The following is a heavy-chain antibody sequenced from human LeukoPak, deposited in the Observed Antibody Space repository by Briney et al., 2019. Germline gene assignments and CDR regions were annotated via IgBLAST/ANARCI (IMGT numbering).Heavy chain of an antibody. Sequence: QAGGSLRLSCAASGFTFSSYAMSWVRQAPGKGLEWVSAISGSGGFTYHADSVKGRFTISRDNSKNTLYLQMNSLRAEDTAVYYCANHRAGYYSGAPRPNWFDPWGQGTLVTVSS. CDR2: ISGSGGFT. CDR3: ANHRAGYYSGAPRPNWFDP. V-gene: IGHV3-23*01. CDR1: GFTFSSYA. D-gene: IGHD3-9*01. J-gene: IGHJ5*02.